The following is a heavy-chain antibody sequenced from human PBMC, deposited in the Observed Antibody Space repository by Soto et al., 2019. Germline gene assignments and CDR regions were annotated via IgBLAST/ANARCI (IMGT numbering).Heavy chain of an antibody. CDR1: GDTFTTYT. V-gene: IGHV1-69*06. CDR3: AIEGEGIPAHRY. D-gene: IGHD3-16*01. Sequence: QVQLVQSGAEVKKPGSSVKVSCKASGDTFTTYTINWVRQAPGQGLEWMGGIVPILGAGNYAQKFQGRVTITADRSTTTAYPDLSSLRSDDTAVYYWAIEGEGIPAHRYWGQGTLVTVAS. J-gene: IGHJ4*02. CDR2: IVPILGAG.